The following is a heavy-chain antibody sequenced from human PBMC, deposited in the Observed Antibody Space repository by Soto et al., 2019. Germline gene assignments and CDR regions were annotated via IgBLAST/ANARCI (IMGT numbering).Heavy chain of an antibody. CDR2: INYSGST. CDR1: GGSFSGYY. Sequence: PSETLSLTCAVFGGSFSGYYWNWIRQPPGKGLEWIGTINYSGSTNYNPSLKNRVTISVDTSKNQSSLKLSSVTAADTALYYCARVISSSPSPGLNWFDPWGHGTLVTVSS. D-gene: IGHD6-6*01. CDR3: ARVISSSPSPGLNWFDP. V-gene: IGHV4-34*01. J-gene: IGHJ5*02.